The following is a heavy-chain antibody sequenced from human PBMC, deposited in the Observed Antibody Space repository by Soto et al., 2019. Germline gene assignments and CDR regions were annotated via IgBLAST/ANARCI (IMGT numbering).Heavy chain of an antibody. CDR2: IIPIFDSA. CDR3: AKDHVVGHSYYGMDV. CDR1: GGTLSNYA. V-gene: IGHV1-69*01. D-gene: IGHD3-22*01. Sequence: QVQLVQSGAEVKKPGSSVKVSCKASGGTLSNYAISWVRQAPGEGLEWMGVIIPIFDSANYAQRFQGRLMITADESTSTAYMELSSLRSEDTAVYYCAKDHVVGHSYYGMDVWGQRTTVTVSS. J-gene: IGHJ6*02.